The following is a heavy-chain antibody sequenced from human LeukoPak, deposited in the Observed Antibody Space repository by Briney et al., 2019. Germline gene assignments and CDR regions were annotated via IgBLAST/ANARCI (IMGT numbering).Heavy chain of an antibody. CDR3: ARGVGIVSTISKKHFDD. Sequence: GASVKVSCKASGYTLTSYDINWVRQATGQGLEWMGWMNTNSGNTGYAQKFQGRVTMTRNTSINTAYMELSSLRSEDTAIYYCARGVGIVSTISKKHFDDWGQGTLVTVSS. V-gene: IGHV1-8*01. CDR1: GYTLTSYD. J-gene: IGHJ4*02. D-gene: IGHD5/OR15-5a*01. CDR2: MNTNSGNT.